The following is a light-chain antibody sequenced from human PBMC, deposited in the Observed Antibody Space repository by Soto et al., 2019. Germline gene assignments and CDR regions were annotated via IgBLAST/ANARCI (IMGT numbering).Light chain of an antibody. V-gene: IGKV1-39*01. J-gene: IGKJ3*01. CDR3: QQTYNIPLT. Sequence: DIQMTQSPSSLSASVGDTVTITCRASQTINSYLNWYQQKPGQAPKLLIYVASSLQSGLPSRFSGRGSGTDFTLTISSLEPEDFATYYCQQTYNIPLTFGPGTKVDFK. CDR1: QTINSY. CDR2: VAS.